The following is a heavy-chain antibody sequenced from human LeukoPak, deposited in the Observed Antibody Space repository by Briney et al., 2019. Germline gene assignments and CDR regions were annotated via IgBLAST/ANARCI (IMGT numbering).Heavy chain of an antibody. V-gene: IGHV4-59*01. Sequence: SETLSLTCTVPGGSISSYYWSWIRQPPGKGLEWIGYIYYSGSTNYNPSLKSRVTISVDTSKNQFSLKLSSVTAADTAVYYCARGMTQEYYYYYYYMDVWGKGTTVTVSS. J-gene: IGHJ6*03. CDR2: IYYSGST. CDR3: ARGMTQEYYYYYYYMDV. CDR1: GGSISSYY.